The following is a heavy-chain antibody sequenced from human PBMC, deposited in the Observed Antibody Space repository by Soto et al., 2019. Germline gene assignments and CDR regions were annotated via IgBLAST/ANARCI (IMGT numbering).Heavy chain of an antibody. CDR3: AKGYYYDSSGYSGYAD. V-gene: IGHV3-23*01. D-gene: IGHD3-22*01. J-gene: IGHJ4*02. Sequence: EVQLLESGGGLVQPGGSLRLSCAASGFTFSSYAMSWVRQAPGKELEWVSAISGSGGSTYYADSVKGRFTISRDNSKNTLYLQMNSLRAEDTAVYYCAKGYYYDSSGYSGYADWGQGTLVTVSS. CDR2: ISGSGGST. CDR1: GFTFSSYA.